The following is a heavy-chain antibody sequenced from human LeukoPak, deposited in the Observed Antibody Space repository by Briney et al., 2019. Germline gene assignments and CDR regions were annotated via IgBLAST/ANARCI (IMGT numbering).Heavy chain of an antibody. J-gene: IGHJ6*02. CDR2: ISGSGGST. V-gene: IGHV3-23*01. Sequence: GGSLRLSCAASGFTFSSYAMSWVRQAPGKGLEWVSAISGSGGSTYYADSVKGRFTISRDNSKNTLYLQMNSLRAEDTAVYYCAKSYGDYSHVYGMDVWGQGTTVTVSS. CDR3: AKSYGDYSHVYGMDV. CDR1: GFTFSSYA. D-gene: IGHD4-17*01.